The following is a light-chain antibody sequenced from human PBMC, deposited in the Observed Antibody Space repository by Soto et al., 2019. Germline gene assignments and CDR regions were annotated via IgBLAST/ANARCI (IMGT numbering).Light chain of an antibody. CDR3: LQYQSYWT. Sequence: DIQMTQSPSTLSGSVGERVSVTCRASHSISRQLAWYQQKPGKAPNLLIYQASNLETGVPSRFSGSGSGTEFTLTISSLQPDDLATYYCLQYQSYWTFGQGTKVEVK. CDR2: QAS. CDR1: HSISRQ. J-gene: IGKJ1*01. V-gene: IGKV1-5*03.